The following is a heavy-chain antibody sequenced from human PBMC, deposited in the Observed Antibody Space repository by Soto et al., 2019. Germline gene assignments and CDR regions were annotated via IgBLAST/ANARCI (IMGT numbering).Heavy chain of an antibody. J-gene: IGHJ6*03. Sequence: KESGPVLVKPTETLTLTCPVSGFSLRHARMGVSWIRQPPGKALEWLAHILSSDEKSYNTSLKGRVTLSTDTSKSQVVLTMTYVDPVDTATYFCARMLAVNYYYYYVDVWGEGTTVTVSS. CDR2: ILSSDEK. D-gene: IGHD3-22*01. V-gene: IGHV2-26*01. CDR3: ARMLAVNYYYYYVDV. CDR1: GFSLRHARMG.